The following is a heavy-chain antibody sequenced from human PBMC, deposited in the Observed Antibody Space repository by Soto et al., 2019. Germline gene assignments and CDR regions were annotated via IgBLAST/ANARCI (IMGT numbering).Heavy chain of an antibody. J-gene: IGHJ6*02. D-gene: IGHD3-10*01. CDR1: GGCVSSYY. CDR3: ARGRDYYGMDV. Sequence: XGSLSLTCTVCGGCVSSYYGSGIRQPPGKGLEWIGYIYYSVSTNYNPSLKSRVTISVDTSKNQFSLKLSSVTAADTAVYYCARGRDYYGMDVWGQRTTVTVSS. V-gene: IGHV4-59*02. CDR2: IYYSVST.